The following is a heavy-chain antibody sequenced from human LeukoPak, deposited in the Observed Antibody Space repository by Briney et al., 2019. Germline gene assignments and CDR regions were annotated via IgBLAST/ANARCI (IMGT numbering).Heavy chain of an antibody. CDR3: ARTSNGYSSGWYYYYYMDV. Sequence: SVKVSCKASGGTFSSYAISWVRQAPGQGLEWMGGIIPIFGTANYAQKFQGRVTITTDESTSTAYMELSSLRSGDTAVYYCARTSNGYSSGWYYYYYMDVWGKGTTVTVSS. CDR1: GGTFSSYA. V-gene: IGHV1-69*05. J-gene: IGHJ6*03. D-gene: IGHD6-19*01. CDR2: IIPIFGTA.